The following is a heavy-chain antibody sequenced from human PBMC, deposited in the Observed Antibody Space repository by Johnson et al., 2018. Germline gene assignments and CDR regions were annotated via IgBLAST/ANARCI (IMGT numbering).Heavy chain of an antibody. CDR3: AKSGPYYSSGARGSYFDS. Sequence: VQLQESGGGLVQPGRSLRLSCAASGFTFDDYAMHWVRQGPGKGLGRVSGVSWKSGSNGYADSVKGRFTISSDNAKNPLDVQRNSLRPADQGLYYCAKSGPYYSSGARGSYFDSWRQGTLVTVSS. D-gene: IGHD3-22*01. CDR2: VSWKSGSN. CDR1: GFTFDDYA. J-gene: IGHJ4*02. V-gene: IGHV3-9*01.